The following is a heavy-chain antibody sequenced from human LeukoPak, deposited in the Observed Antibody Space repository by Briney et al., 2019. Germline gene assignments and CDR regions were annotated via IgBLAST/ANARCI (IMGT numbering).Heavy chain of an antibody. V-gene: IGHV4-61*01. CDR1: GYSISSGYY. J-gene: IGHJ4*02. CDR2: IYYSGST. Sequence: PSEALSLTCAVSGYSISSGYYWSWIRQPPGKGLEWIGYIYYSGSTNYNPSLKSRVTISVDTSKNQFSLKLSSVTAADTAVYYCARGTTVTLFDYWGQGTLVTVSS. D-gene: IGHD4-11*01. CDR3: ARGTTVTLFDY.